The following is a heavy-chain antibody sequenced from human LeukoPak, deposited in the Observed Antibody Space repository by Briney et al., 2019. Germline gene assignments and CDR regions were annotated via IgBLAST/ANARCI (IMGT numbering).Heavy chain of an antibody. Sequence: GGSLRLSCAASGFNVITNDMTWVRQAPGKGLEWVSVLYSDGNTKYADSVQGRFTISRDNSKNTLYLEMNSLSPDDTAVYYCARGVEPLAANTLAYWGQGTLVTVSS. CDR1: GFNVITND. V-gene: IGHV3-53*01. D-gene: IGHD1-14*01. CDR2: LYSDGNT. CDR3: ARGVEPLAANTLAY. J-gene: IGHJ4*02.